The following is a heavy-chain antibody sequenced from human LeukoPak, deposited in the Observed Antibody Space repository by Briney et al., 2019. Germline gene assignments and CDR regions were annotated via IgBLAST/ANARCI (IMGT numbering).Heavy chain of an antibody. CDR2: ISTYNGKT. J-gene: IGHJ5*02. Sequence: ASVKVSCKVSGYTLTELSMHWVRQAPGQGLEWMGWISTYNGKTSYAQKVQDRVTMTTDTSTSTVYMELRSLRSDDTALYFCARDFSNFSYGTWFDPWGQGTLVTVSS. CDR1: GYTLTELS. V-gene: IGHV1-18*01. D-gene: IGHD1-1*01. CDR3: ARDFSNFSYGTWFDP.